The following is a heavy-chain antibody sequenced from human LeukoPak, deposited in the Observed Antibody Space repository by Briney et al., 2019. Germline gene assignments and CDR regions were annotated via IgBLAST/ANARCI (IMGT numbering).Heavy chain of an antibody. CDR2: IYTSGST. V-gene: IGHV4-4*07. Sequence: SETLSLTCTVSGGSISSYYWSWIRQPAGKGLEWIGRIYTSGSTNYNPSLKSRVTMSVDTSKNQFSLKLSSVTAADTAVYYCARDTYTSRWYYFDYWGQGTLVTVSS. CDR3: ARDTYTSRWYYFDY. D-gene: IGHD6-13*01. CDR1: GGSISSYY. J-gene: IGHJ4*02.